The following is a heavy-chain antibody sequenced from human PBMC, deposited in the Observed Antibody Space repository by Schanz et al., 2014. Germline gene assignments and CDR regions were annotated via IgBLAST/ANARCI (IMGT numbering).Heavy chain of an antibody. CDR1: GFTFSNYW. Sequence: QVVESGGGSVQPGGSLRVSCAASGFTFSNYWMSWVRQAPGKGLEWLSYISRDGTTSYYADSVKGRFTISRDNAKNSLYLEMTSLRGEDTAVYYCARENLNWEAFDIWGQGTVVTVSS. V-gene: IGHV3-11*01. CDR3: ARENLNWEAFDI. J-gene: IGHJ3*02. CDR2: ISRDGTTS. D-gene: IGHD7-27*01.